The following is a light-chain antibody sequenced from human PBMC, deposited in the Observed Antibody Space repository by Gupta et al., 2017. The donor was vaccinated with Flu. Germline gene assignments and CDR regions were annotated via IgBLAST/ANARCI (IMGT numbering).Light chain of an antibody. CDR2: GAA. CDR1: QSVSSN. CDR3: YQKNSSPPWT. J-gene: IGKJ1*01. Sequence: EIVMTQSPATLSVSPGERATLSCRASQSVSSNFSSYQQQPAQPPRRLIYGAATRAAGILADFSGSRWATKVSPTIISLQDEDFAVVYCYQKNSSPPWTFGEGTKVEIK. V-gene: IGKV3-15*01.